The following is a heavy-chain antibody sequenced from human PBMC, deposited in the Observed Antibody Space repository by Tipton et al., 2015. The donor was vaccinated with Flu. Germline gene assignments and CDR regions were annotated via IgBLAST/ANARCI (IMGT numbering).Heavy chain of an antibody. CDR3: ARMDPYDSSGYQDY. V-gene: IGHV1-18*01. CDR1: GYTFTSYG. Sequence: QVQLVQSGAEVRKPGASVKASCKASGYTFTSYGISWVRQAPGQGLEWMGGISAYNGNTNYAQKRQGRVTMTTDTSTSTAYMELRSLRSDDTAVYYCARMDPYDSSGYQDYWGKGTRVTVSS. D-gene: IGHD3-22*01. J-gene: IGHJ4*02. CDR2: ISAYNGNT.